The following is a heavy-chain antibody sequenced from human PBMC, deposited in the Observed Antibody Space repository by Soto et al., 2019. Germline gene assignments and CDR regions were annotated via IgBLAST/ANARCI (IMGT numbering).Heavy chain of an antibody. D-gene: IGHD5-12*01. CDR1: GFSFNSYA. J-gene: IGHJ4*02. Sequence: QSGGSLRLSCSASGFSFNSYAMMWVRQAPGKGLEWVSVISGSGGSSYFADSAKGRFTISRDNSKNMLYLEMNSLRAEDTARYFCAKGSIEYSASVDYWGQGTLVTVSS. CDR2: ISGSGGSS. V-gene: IGHV3-23*01. CDR3: AKGSIEYSASVDY.